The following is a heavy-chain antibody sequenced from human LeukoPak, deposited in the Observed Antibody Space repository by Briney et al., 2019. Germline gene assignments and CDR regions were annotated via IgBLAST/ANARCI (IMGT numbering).Heavy chain of an antibody. D-gene: IGHD6-13*01. Sequence: RPGGSLRLSCAASGFTFDDYGMSWVRQAPGKGLEWVSGINWNGGSTGYADSVKGRFTISRDNAKSSLYLQMNSLRAEDTALYYCARASGYSSSWYGSVYWGQGTLVTVSS. V-gene: IGHV3-20*04. CDR1: GFTFDDYG. CDR2: INWNGGST. J-gene: IGHJ4*02. CDR3: ARASGYSSSWYGSVY.